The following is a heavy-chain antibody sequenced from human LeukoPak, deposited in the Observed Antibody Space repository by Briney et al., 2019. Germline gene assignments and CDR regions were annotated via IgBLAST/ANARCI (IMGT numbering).Heavy chain of an antibody. V-gene: IGHV1-69*13. Sequence: SVKVSCKGSGYTLSNHAFSWVRQAPGQGLEWMGGIIPIFGTANYAQKFQGRVTITADESTSTAYMELSSLRSEDTAVYYCARAPPRITMIVVGFDPWGQGTLVTVSS. CDR2: IIPIFGTA. CDR1: GYTLSNHA. J-gene: IGHJ5*02. D-gene: IGHD3-22*01. CDR3: ARAPPRITMIVVGFDP.